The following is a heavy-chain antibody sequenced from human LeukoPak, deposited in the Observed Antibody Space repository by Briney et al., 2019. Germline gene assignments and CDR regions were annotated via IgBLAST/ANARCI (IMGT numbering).Heavy chain of an antibody. CDR2: IGPSGTST. V-gene: IGHV3-64D*06. D-gene: IGHD3-9*01. CDR3: TGSTTGYYSY. J-gene: IGHJ4*02. CDR1: GFSFSSYA. Sequence: GGSLRLSCSASGFSFSSYAMHWVHQAPARGLEYVSAIGPSGTSTYFADSVKGRFTISRDNSKNTVYLQMSSLRTEDTAVYFCTGSTTGYYSYWGQGTLATVSS.